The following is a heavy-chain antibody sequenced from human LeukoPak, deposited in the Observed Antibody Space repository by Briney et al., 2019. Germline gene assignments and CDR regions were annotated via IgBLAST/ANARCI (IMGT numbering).Heavy chain of an antibody. CDR2: ISYDGSNK. CDR1: GFTFSSYG. D-gene: IGHD3-22*01. Sequence: PGRSLRLSCAASGFTFSSYGMHWVRQAPGKGLEWVAVISYDGSNKYYADSVKGRFTISRDNSKNTLYLQMNSLRAEDTAVYYCARMGELLYDSSGYHHGVDYWGQGTLVTVSS. V-gene: IGHV3-30*03. J-gene: IGHJ4*02. CDR3: ARMGELLYDSSGYHHGVDY.